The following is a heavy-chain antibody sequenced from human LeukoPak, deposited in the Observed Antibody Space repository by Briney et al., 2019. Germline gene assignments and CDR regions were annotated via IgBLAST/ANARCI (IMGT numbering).Heavy chain of an antibody. D-gene: IGHD3-16*01. CDR3: AKDGERRLGVYFDY. CDR1: GFTFSSYG. Sequence: GGSLRLSCAASGFTFSSYGMHWVRQAPGKGLEWVAVISYDGTNKYYADSVKGRFTISRDNSKNTLYLQMNGLRAEDTAVYYCAKDGERRLGVYFDYWGQGTLVTVSS. J-gene: IGHJ4*02. CDR2: ISYDGTNK. V-gene: IGHV3-30*18.